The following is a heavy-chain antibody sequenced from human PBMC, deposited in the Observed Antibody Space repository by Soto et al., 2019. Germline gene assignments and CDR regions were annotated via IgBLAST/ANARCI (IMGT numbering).Heavy chain of an antibody. D-gene: IGHD2-2*01. CDR2: ISSSSSYI. CDR1: GFTFSSYS. Sequence: GGSLRLSCAASGFTFSSYSMNWVRQAPGKGLEWVSSISSSSSYIYYADSVKGRFTISRDNAKNSLYLQMNSLRAEDTAVYYCAREPYYCSSTSCYPDYWGQGTLVTVSS. J-gene: IGHJ4*02. CDR3: AREPYYCSSTSCYPDY. V-gene: IGHV3-21*01.